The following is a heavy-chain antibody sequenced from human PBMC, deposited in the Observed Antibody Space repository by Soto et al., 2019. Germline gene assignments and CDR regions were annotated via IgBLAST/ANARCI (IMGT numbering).Heavy chain of an antibody. D-gene: IGHD2-2*01. CDR2: INPNSGGT. J-gene: IGHJ3*02. CDR3: ARDRSSTSGFAFDI. Sequence: ASVKVSCKASGYTFTVYDVHWVRQAPGQGLEWMGWINPNSGGTNYAQKFQGWVTMTRDTSISTAHMELSRLRSDDTAVYYCARDRSSTSGFAFDIWGQGTMVTVSS. V-gene: IGHV1-2*04. CDR1: GYTFTVYD.